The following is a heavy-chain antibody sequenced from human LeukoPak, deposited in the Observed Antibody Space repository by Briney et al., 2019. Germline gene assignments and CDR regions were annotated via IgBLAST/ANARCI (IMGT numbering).Heavy chain of an antibody. CDR1: GGTFNNHA. CDR3: ASRELESGWHYHYYMDV. D-gene: IGHD1-1*01. Sequence: SVKVSCKPSGGTFNNHAISWERQAPGQGLEWMGGIIPIFGTADYAQKVQGRVTITTDESTSTAYMELSSLRSEDTAVYYCASRELESGWHYHYYMDVWGKGTTVTVSS. V-gene: IGHV1-69*05. CDR2: IIPIFGTA. J-gene: IGHJ6*03.